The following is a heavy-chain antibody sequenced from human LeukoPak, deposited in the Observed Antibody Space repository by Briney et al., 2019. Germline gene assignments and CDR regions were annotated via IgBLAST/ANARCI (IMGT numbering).Heavy chain of an antibody. Sequence: SVKVSCKASGGTFSSYAISWVRQAPGQGLEWMGGIIPIFGTANYAQKFQGRVTITADESTSTAYMELSSLRSEDTAVYYCARGRIAAAGTDLNWFDPWGQGTLVTVSS. J-gene: IGHJ5*02. CDR3: ARGRIAAAGTDLNWFDP. D-gene: IGHD6-13*01. V-gene: IGHV1-69*13. CDR1: GGTFSSYA. CDR2: IIPIFGTA.